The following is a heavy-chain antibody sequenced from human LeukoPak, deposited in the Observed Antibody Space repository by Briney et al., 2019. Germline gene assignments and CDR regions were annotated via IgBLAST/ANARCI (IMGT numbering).Heavy chain of an antibody. CDR1: GFTFSSYA. CDR2: ISGSGGST. CDR3: AKGRYGTPSSFDY. J-gene: IGHJ4*02. V-gene: IGHV3-23*01. D-gene: IGHD1-7*01. Sequence: PGGSLRLSCAASGFTFSSYAMSWVRQAPGKGLEWVSAISGSGGSTYYADSVKGRFTISRDNSRNTLYLQSNSLRTEDTALYYCAKGRYGTPSSFDYWGQGTLVTVSS.